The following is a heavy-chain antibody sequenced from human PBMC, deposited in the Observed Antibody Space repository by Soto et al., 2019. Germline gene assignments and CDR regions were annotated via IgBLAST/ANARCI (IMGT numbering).Heavy chain of an antibody. CDR2: ISGSGGST. J-gene: IGHJ4*02. CDR3: ANVWVQSYYDSSGAVDY. D-gene: IGHD3-22*01. Sequence: GGSLRLSCAASGFTFSSYAMSWVRQAPGKGLEWVSAISGSGGSTYYADSVKGRFTISRDNSKNTLYLQMNSLRAEDTAVYYCANVWVQSYYDSSGAVDYWGQGTLVTVSS. CDR1: GFTFSSYA. V-gene: IGHV3-23*01.